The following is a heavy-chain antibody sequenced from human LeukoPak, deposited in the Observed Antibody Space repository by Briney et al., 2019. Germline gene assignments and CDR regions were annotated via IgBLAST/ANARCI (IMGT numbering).Heavy chain of an antibody. V-gene: IGHV3-21*01. CDR1: GFTFNTYT. D-gene: IGHD3-22*01. CDR3: VGGDSREL. J-gene: IGHJ4*02. CDR2: IGRSSIDK. Sequence: GGSLRLSCTASGFTFNTYTMNWVRQAPGKGPEWISSIGRSSIDKYYADSARGRFTISRDNAKNSLYVQMSSLRVEDTAVYYCVGGDSRELWGQGTLVTVSS.